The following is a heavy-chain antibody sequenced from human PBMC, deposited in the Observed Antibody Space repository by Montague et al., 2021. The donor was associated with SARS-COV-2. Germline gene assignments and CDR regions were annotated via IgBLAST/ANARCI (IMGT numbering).Heavy chain of an antibody. D-gene: IGHD3-10*01. Sequence: SLRLSWAASGFTFGDYAMHWVRQAPGKGLEWVSGISWNSGSIGYADSVKGRFTISRDNAKNPLYLQMNSLRAEDTALYYCAKDMETVLLWFGGLDYWGQGTLVTVSS. CDR2: ISWNSGSI. CDR1: GFTFGDYA. J-gene: IGHJ4*02. V-gene: IGHV3-9*01. CDR3: AKDMETVLLWFGGLDY.